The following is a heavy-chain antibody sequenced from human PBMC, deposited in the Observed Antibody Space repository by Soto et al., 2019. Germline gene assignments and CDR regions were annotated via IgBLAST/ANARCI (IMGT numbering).Heavy chain of an antibody. CDR1: GFTFSSYG. D-gene: IGHD2-2*01. CDR3: AKDPPVVPAPDAFDI. Sequence: PVGSLRLSCAASGFTFSSYGMHWVRQAPGKGLEWVAVISYDGSKKYYADSVKGRFTISRDNSKNTLYLQMNNLRTEDTAVYYCAKDPPVVPAPDAFDIWGQGTMVTVSS. V-gene: IGHV3-30*18. CDR2: ISYDGSKK. J-gene: IGHJ3*02.